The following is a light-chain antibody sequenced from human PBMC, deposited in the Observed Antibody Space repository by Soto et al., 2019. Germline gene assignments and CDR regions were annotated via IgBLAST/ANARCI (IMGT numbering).Light chain of an antibody. CDR2: KSS. J-gene: IGKJ1*01. Sequence: DIQMTQSPSTLSASVGDRVTITCRASQSISSWLAWYQQKPGKTPKLLIYKSSSLESGVSSRFSGSVSVTEFTLTISSLQPDDFATYYCQQYNSCSRTFGQGTKVEIK. V-gene: IGKV1-5*03. CDR3: QQYNSCSRT. CDR1: QSISSW.